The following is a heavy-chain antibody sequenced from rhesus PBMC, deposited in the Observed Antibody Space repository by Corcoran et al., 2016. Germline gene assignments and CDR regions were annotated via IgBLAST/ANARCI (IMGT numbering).Heavy chain of an antibody. V-gene: IGHV4-80*01. CDR2: INRNSGST. J-gene: IGHJ5-1*01. Sequence: QVQLQESGPGLVKPSVTLSLPCAVSGASTRSNWWSCIRTPPGTGLECLGEINRNSGSTYYNPALTSRVTISKDASKNQFSLMLSSVTAADTDVYYCASGNFYSSGAPNRFDVWGPGVLVTVSS. D-gene: IGHD6-31*01. CDR1: GASTRSNW. CDR3: ASGNFYSSGAPNRFDV.